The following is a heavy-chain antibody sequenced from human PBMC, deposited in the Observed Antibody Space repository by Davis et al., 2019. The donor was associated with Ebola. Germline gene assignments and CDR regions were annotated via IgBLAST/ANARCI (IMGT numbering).Heavy chain of an antibody. J-gene: IGHJ6*02. D-gene: IGHD6-19*01. Sequence: SVKVSCKASGGTFSSYAISWVRQAPGQGLEWMGRIIPILGIANYAQKFQGRVTITADKSTGTAYMELSSLRSEDTAVYYCAGGYSSGWYGKGYYYYGMDVWGQGTTVTVSS. CDR2: IIPILGIA. CDR3: AGGYSSGWYGKGYYYYGMDV. CDR1: GGTFSSYA. V-gene: IGHV1-69*04.